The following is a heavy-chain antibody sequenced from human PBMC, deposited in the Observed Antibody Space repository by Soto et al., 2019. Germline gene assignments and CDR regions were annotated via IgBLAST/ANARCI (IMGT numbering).Heavy chain of an antibody. CDR2: ISGSGGST. D-gene: IGHD3-10*01. CDR3: AKKSSMVRGVILPFDY. V-gene: IGHV3-23*01. Sequence: GGSLRLSCAASGFTFSSYAMSWVRQAPGKGLEWVSAISGSGGSTYYADSVKGRFTISRDNSKNTLYLQMNSLRAEDTAVYYCAKKSSMVRGVILPFDYWGQGTLVTVSS. J-gene: IGHJ4*02. CDR1: GFTFSSYA.